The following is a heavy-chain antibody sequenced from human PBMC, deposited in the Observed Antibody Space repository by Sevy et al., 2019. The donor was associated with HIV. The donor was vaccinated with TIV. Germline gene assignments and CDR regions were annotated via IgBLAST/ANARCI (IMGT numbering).Heavy chain of an antibody. J-gene: IGHJ4*02. CDR2: ISGSGGST. Sequence: GGSLRLSCVASGFTFSSYGMSWVRQAPGEGLEWVSAISGSGGSTYYADSVKGRFTISRDNSKNTLYLQMNSLRAEDTAVYYCAKVGGGKPDYFDYWGQGTLVTVSS. V-gene: IGHV3-23*01. D-gene: IGHD2-15*01. CDR3: AKVGGGKPDYFDY. CDR1: GFTFSSYG.